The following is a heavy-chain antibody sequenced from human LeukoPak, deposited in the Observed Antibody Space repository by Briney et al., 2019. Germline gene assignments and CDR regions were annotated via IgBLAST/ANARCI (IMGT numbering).Heavy chain of an antibody. CDR2: MNPNSGNT. CDR3: ARERSYYYDSSGYSGGDY. J-gene: IGHJ4*02. V-gene: IGHV1-8*01. CDR1: GYTITSYD. Sequence: ASVKVSCKASGYTITSYDINWVRQATGQGLESMGWMNPNSGNTGYAQKFQGRVTMTTDISTSTAYMELRSLRSDDTAVYYCARERSYYYDSSGYSGGDYWGQGTLFTVSS. D-gene: IGHD3-22*01.